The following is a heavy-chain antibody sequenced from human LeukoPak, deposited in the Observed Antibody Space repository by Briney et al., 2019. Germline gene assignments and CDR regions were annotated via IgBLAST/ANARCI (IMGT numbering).Heavy chain of an antibody. CDR2: VYHSGST. J-gene: IGHJ4*02. CDR3: ARHYQQDSINF. CDR1: GHSSSSGYY. Sequence: SETLSLTCAVSGHSSSSGYYWGWIRQPPGKGLEWIGTVYHSGSTYYNPSLRSRVTISVDTSKNQFSLKLSSVTAADTAVYYCARHYQQDSINFWGQGTLVTVSS. D-gene: IGHD2-2*01. V-gene: IGHV4-38-2*01.